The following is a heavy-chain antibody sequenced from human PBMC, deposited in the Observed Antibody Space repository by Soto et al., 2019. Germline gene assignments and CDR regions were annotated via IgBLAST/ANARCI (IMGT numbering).Heavy chain of an antibody. D-gene: IGHD1-1*01. CDR3: AVATTGNNWFDP. CDR1: GYTFNGYY. Sequence: ASVKVSCKASGYTFNGYYIHWVRQAPGQGLEWMGWINPHSGGANYAQNFQGWVTMTRDTSSSTAYIELTRLRSDDTALYYCAVATTGNNWFDPWGQGTLATVPS. CDR2: INPHSGGA. V-gene: IGHV1-2*04. J-gene: IGHJ5*02.